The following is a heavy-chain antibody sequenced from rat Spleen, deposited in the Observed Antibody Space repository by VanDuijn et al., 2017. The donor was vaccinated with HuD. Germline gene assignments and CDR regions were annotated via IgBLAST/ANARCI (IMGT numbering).Heavy chain of an antibody. Sequence: EVQLVESGGGLVQPGRSLKLSCVASGFTFSDYGMNWIRQAPGRGLEWVASITNTGGGTYYPDSVKGRFTISRDNAESTLYLQMYSLRSEDTATYYCARHSAHTTGIPYFDYWGPGTMVTVSS. CDR1: GFTFSDYG. CDR3: ARHSAHTTGIPYFDY. J-gene: IGHJ1*01. CDR2: ITNTGGGT. D-gene: IGHD1-9*01. V-gene: IGHV5-31*01.